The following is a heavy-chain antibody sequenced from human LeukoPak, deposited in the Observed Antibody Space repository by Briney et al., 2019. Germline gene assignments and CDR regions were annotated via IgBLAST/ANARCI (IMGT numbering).Heavy chain of an antibody. Sequence: SLRLSCTASGFTFSSCEMNWVRQAPGKGLEWISYIRGSGSTIYYADSVKGRFTISRDNAKSSLYLQMNSLRAEDTAVYYCASYIRAPFDIWGQGTMVTVSS. J-gene: IGHJ3*02. CDR3: ASYIRAPFDI. CDR2: IRGSGSTI. CDR1: GFTFSSCE. V-gene: IGHV3-48*03. D-gene: IGHD3-10*01.